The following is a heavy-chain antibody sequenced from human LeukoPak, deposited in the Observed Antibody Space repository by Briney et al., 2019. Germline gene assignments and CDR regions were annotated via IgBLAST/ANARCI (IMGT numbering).Heavy chain of an antibody. J-gene: IGHJ4*02. V-gene: IGHV3-48*01. CDR2: ISSSSSTI. D-gene: IGHD5-24*01. CDR1: GFTFNTYT. CDR3: ARDSVEMATIY. Sequence: GGSLRLSCAASGFTFNTYTMNWVRQAPGKGLEWVSYISSSSSTIYYADSVKGRFTISRDNAKNSLYLQMNSLRAEDTAVYYCARDSVEMATIYWGQGTLVTVSS.